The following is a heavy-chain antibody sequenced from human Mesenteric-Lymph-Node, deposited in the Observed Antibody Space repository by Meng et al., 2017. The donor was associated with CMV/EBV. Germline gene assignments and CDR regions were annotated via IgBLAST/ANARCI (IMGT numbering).Heavy chain of an antibody. J-gene: IGHJ2*01. Sequence: LSCAASGSTLSSSYLSWVRQAPGKGLEWVSVIYTGGATYYADSVKGRFTISRDISKNTVSLQMNALRVEDTAVYYCATEDGSDWYFDLWGRGTLVTVSS. CDR3: ATEDGSDWYFDL. CDR1: GSTLSSSY. V-gene: IGHV3-53*05. D-gene: IGHD6-25*01. CDR2: IYTGGAT.